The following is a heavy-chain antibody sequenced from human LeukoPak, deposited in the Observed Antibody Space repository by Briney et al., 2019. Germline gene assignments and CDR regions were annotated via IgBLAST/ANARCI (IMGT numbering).Heavy chain of an antibody. Sequence: SETLSLTCTVSGYSISSGYYWGWIRQPPGKGLEWIGSIYHSGSTYYNPSLKSRVTISVDTSKNQFSLKLSSVTAADTAVYYCARDLYGSGSSFDYWGQGTLVTVSS. CDR1: GYSISSGYY. CDR3: ARDLYGSGSSFDY. CDR2: IYHSGST. V-gene: IGHV4-38-2*02. D-gene: IGHD3-10*01. J-gene: IGHJ4*02.